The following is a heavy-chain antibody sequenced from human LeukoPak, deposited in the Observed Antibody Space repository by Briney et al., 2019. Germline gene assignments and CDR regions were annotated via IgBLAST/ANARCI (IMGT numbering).Heavy chain of an antibody. D-gene: IGHD3-10*01. CDR1: GGSISSGDYY. CDR3: ARVLYYGSGSYPNWFDP. V-gene: IGHV4-30-4*01. J-gene: IGHJ5*02. Sequence: SETLSLTCTVSGGSISSGDYYWSWIRQPPGKGLEWIGYIYYSGSTYYNPSLKSRVTISVDTSKNQFSLKLSSVTAADTAVYYCARVLYYGSGSYPNWFDPWGQGTLVTVS. CDR2: IYYSGST.